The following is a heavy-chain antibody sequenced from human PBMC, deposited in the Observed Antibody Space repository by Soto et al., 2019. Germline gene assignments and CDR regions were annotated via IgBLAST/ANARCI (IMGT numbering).Heavy chain of an antibody. D-gene: IGHD6-19*01. J-gene: IGHJ4*02. CDR3: ARDLAMAGNY. CDR1: GFTFSTYA. V-gene: IGHV3-21*01. Sequence: PGGSLGLSCAASGFTFSTYAMTWVRQTQEKGLEWFSSISSNSSYTNYSDSVKGRFTISRDNANNSLFLQMNSLRAEDTATYYYARDLAMAGNYWGQGVLVTVS. CDR2: ISSNSSYT.